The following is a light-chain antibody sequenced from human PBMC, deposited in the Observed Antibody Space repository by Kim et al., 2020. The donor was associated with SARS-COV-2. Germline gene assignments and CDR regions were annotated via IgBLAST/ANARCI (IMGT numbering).Light chain of an antibody. V-gene: IGLV3-19*01. Sequence: SSELTQDPVVSVALGQTVRITCHGDSLRNYFADWCQQRPGQAPVVVIYDKDTRPSGIPDRFSGSGSDHTAPLTITGAQAEDEADYFCYSRDTSGSHVIFG. CDR3: YSRDTSGSHVI. CDR1: SLRNYF. CDR2: DKD. J-gene: IGLJ2*01.